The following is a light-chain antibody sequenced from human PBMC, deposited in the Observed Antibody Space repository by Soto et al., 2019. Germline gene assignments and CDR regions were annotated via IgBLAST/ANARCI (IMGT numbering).Light chain of an antibody. CDR3: LQDYNYPWT. J-gene: IGKJ5*01. Sequence: IQMTHSPSSLSSSVVYRVTITCRASQVISNYLAWYQQKPGKAPKLLIYAASSLQSGVPSRFSGSGSGTDFTLTISSLQPEDFATYYCLQDYNYPWTLGQGTRLEIK. CDR1: QVISNY. CDR2: AAS. V-gene: IGKV1-6*01.